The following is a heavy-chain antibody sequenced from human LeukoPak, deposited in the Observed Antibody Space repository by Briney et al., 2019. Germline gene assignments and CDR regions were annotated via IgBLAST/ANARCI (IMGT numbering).Heavy chain of an antibody. D-gene: IGHD3-10*01. CDR1: GGTFSSYA. CDR2: MNPNSGNT. Sequence: ASVKVSCKASGGTFSSYAINWVRQATGQGLEWMGWMNPNSGNTGYAQKFQGRVTMTRNTSISTAYMELSSLRSEDTAVYYCAPGYGSGSSPGMDVWGQGTTVTVSS. CDR3: APGYGSGSSPGMDV. J-gene: IGHJ6*02. V-gene: IGHV1-8*02.